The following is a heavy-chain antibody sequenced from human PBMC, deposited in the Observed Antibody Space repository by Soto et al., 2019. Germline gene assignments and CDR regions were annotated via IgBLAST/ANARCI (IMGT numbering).Heavy chain of an antibody. Sequence: GGSLRLSCAASGFTFSSYSMNWVRQAPGKGLEWVSSISSSSYIYYADSVKGRFTITRDNAKNSLYLQMNSLRAEDTAVYYCARAVATMIDLGYWGQGTLVTVSS. CDR3: ARAVATMIDLGY. D-gene: IGHD3-22*01. V-gene: IGHV3-21*01. J-gene: IGHJ4*02. CDR1: GFTFSSYS. CDR2: ISSSSYI.